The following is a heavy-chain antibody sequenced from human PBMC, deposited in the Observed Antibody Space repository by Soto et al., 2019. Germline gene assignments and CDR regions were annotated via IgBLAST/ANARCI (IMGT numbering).Heavy chain of an antibody. CDR1: GGTFSSYT. CDR3: ARDFARYFDCLLNYYYMDF. D-gene: IGHD3-9*01. CDR2: IIPILGIA. J-gene: IGHJ6*03. Sequence: QVQLVQSGAEVKKPGSSVKVSCKASGGTFSSYTISWVRQAPGQGLEWMGRIIPILGIANYAQKIQGRVTITADKSTCTVYMELSSFRSEDTAVYYCARDFARYFDCLLNYYYMDFWGKGTTVTVSS. V-gene: IGHV1-69*08.